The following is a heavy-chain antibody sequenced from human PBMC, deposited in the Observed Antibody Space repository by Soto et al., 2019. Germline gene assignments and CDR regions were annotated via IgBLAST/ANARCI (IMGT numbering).Heavy chain of an antibody. Sequence: EVQLLESGGGLVQPGGSLRLSCVVSGVTRSHAMYWVRQAPGQGLEWVAGISGGGYTAYYPDSVRGRFTISRDNSKNTVYLQIDNRRDDDAAVYYCAKAPGVATIKSNFDYWGQGTLVTVSS. CDR3: AKAPGVATIKSNFDY. V-gene: IGHV3-23*01. D-gene: IGHD5-12*01. CDR2: ISGGGYTA. J-gene: IGHJ4*02. CDR1: GVTRSHA.